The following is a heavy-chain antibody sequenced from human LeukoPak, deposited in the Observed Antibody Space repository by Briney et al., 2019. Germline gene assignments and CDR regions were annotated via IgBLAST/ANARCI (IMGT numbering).Heavy chain of an antibody. CDR3: AKGWHILPGLHDC. D-gene: IGHD3-9*01. Sequence: PGGSLRLSCAASGFTFSSYAMSWVRQAPGKGLEWVSAISGSGGTTYYADSVKGRITISRDNSKNTLYLQMNSLRAEDTAVYYCAKGWHILPGLHDCWGQGTLVTVSS. CDR1: GFTFSSYA. J-gene: IGHJ4*02. CDR2: ISGSGGTT. V-gene: IGHV3-23*01.